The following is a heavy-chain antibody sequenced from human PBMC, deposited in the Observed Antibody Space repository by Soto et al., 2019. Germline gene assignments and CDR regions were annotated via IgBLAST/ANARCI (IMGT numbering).Heavy chain of an antibody. D-gene: IGHD4-17*01. CDR2: IYHTGST. V-gene: IGHV4-30-4*01. CDR3: ARDPLYDYGDLSHVFDI. CDR1: GGSMSRGDYY. J-gene: IGHJ3*02. Sequence: QVQLLESGPGLVKPSQTLSLTCTVSGGSMSRGDYYWSWIRQPPGKGLEWIGFIYHTGSTYYSPSLKNRVAISVDTSKNQFSLKLSSVTAADTAVYFCARDPLYDYGDLSHVFDIWGQVTMVTVSS.